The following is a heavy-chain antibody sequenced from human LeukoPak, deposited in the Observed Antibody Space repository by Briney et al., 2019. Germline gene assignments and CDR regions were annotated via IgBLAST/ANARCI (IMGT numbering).Heavy chain of an antibody. V-gene: IGHV1-46*01. D-gene: IGHD6-13*01. CDR2: INPDGGST. Sequence: ASVKVSCKASGYTSTSYWIQWVRQAPGQGLEWMGLINPDGGSTAYAHRFQGRVIMTRDTSTSTAYMDLSSLRSEDTAVYYCARAPRNSSTMLDYWGQGTLVTVSS. CDR1: GYTSTSYW. CDR3: ARAPRNSSTMLDY. J-gene: IGHJ4*02.